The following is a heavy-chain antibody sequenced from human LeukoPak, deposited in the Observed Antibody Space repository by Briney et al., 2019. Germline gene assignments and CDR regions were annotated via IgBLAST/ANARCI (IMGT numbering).Heavy chain of an antibody. CDR1: GLTFSSYA. CDR2: ISGSGGST. Sequence: PGGSLRLSCAASGLTFSSYAMSWVRQAPGKGLEWVSAISGSGGSTYYADSVKGRFTISRDNSKNTLYLQMNSLRAEDTAVYYCAKLGYGDTAGYFDYWGQGTLVTVSS. V-gene: IGHV3-23*01. D-gene: IGHD4-17*01. J-gene: IGHJ4*02. CDR3: AKLGYGDTAGYFDY.